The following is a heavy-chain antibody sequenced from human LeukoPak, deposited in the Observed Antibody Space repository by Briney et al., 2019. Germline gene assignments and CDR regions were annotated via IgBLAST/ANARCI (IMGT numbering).Heavy chain of an antibody. D-gene: IGHD2-15*01. CDR1: GGSISSYY. J-gene: IGHJ6*03. V-gene: IGHV4-59*01. CDR2: IYYSGST. CDR3: ARADCSGGSCYSGIRDYMDV. Sequence: SETLSLTCTVSGGSISSYYWSWIRQPPGKGLEWIGYIYYSGSTNYNPSLMSRVTISVDTSKNQFSLKLSSVTAADTAVYYCARADCSGGSCYSGIRDYMDVWGKGTTVTVSS.